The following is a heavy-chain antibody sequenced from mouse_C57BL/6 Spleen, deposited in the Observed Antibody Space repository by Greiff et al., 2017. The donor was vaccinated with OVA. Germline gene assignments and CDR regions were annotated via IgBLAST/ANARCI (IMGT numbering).Heavy chain of an antibody. V-gene: IGHV6-6*01. CDR3: TQIYYGIYDWYFDV. D-gene: IGHD2-1*01. Sequence: EVKVEESGGGLVQPGGSMKLSCAASGFTFSDAWMDWVRQSPEKGLEWVGEIRHKANNHATYYAVSGKGRFTIARDDSKRSVYRQMNSLRAEDTGIYYGTQIYYGIYDWYFDVWGTGTTVTVSS. CDR1: GFTFSDAW. CDR2: IRHKANNHAT. J-gene: IGHJ1*03.